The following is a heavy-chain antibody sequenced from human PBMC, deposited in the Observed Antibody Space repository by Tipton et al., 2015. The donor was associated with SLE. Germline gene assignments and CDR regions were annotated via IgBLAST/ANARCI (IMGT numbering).Heavy chain of an antibody. D-gene: IGHD3-16*01. CDR3: ARGGGTTSYYFDY. J-gene: IGHJ4*02. Sequence: TLSLTCTVSGYSISSGYYWGWIRQPPGKGLEWIGSIYHSGSTYYNPSLKSRVTISVDTSKNQFSLKRSSVTAADTAVYYCARGGGTTSYYFDYWGQGTLVTVSS. V-gene: IGHV4-38-2*02. CDR2: IYHSGST. CDR1: GYSISSGYY.